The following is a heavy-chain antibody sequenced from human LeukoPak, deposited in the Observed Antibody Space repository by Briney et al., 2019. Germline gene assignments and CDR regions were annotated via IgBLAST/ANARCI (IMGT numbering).Heavy chain of an antibody. Sequence: SETLSLTCVVSHYSISSGDYWGWIRQPPGKGPEWIGSIYYSGSTHYNPSLKSRVIMSVDTSKNQFSLKLRSVTAADTALYYCATNAGPAALDAVDIWGQGTMVTVSS. J-gene: IGHJ3*02. V-gene: IGHV4-38-2*01. CDR3: ATNAGPAALDAVDI. CDR2: IYYSGST. CDR1: HYSISSGDY. D-gene: IGHD2-2*01.